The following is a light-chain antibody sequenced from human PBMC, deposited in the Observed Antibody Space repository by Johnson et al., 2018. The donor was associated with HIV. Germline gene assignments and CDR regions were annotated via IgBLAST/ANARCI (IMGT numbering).Light chain of an antibody. CDR1: SPNIGDNY. Sequence: QSVLTQPPSVSAAPGQKVSISCSGSSPNIGDNYVSWYQQVPGTAPKLLIYEDTKRPSGIHDRFSGSKSGTSATLGITGLRTGDEADYYCGTWVSTLSAYVFGTWTKVTVL. CDR2: EDT. J-gene: IGLJ1*01. CDR3: GTWVSTLSAYV. V-gene: IGLV1-51*02.